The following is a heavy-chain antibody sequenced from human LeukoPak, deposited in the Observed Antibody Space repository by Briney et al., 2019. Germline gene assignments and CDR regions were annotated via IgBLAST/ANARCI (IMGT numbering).Heavy chain of an antibody. CDR3: ARSTSWFGESYNWFDP. CDR2: IYYSGST. D-gene: IGHD3-10*01. CDR1: GGSISNYY. V-gene: IGHV4-59*01. J-gene: IGHJ5*02. Sequence: TSETLSLTCTVSGGSISNYYWSWIRQPPEKGLEWIGNIYYSGSTNYNPSLKSRVTISVDTSKNQFSLKLSSVTAADTAVYYCARSTSWFGESYNWFDPWGQGTLVTVSS.